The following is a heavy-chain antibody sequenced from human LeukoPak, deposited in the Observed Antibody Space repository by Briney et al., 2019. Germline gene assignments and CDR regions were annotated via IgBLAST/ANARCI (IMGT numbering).Heavy chain of an antibody. Sequence: ASVKVSCKASGYTFTSYGISWVRQAPGQGLEWMGWISAYNGNTNYAQKFQGRVTITADESTSTAYMELSSLRSEDTAVYYCARDGKFGQQWLGFYWGQGTLVTVSS. D-gene: IGHD6-19*01. CDR1: GYTFTSYG. V-gene: IGHV1-18*01. CDR3: ARDGKFGQQWLGFY. J-gene: IGHJ4*02. CDR2: ISAYNGNT.